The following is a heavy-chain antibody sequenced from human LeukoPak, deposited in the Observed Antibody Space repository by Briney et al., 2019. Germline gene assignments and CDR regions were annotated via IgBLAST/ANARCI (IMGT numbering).Heavy chain of an antibody. J-gene: IGHJ3*02. CDR3: TASLSGDDASDI. CDR1: GFTFSKVW. V-gene: IGHV3-15*01. CDR2: IKTKTDGGTT. Sequence: PGGSLRLSCAVSGFTFSKVWMSWVRQAPGKGLEWVGHIKTKTDGGTTDYAAPVKGRFTTSRDDSKNMLYLQMNSLKTEDTAVYYCTASLSGDDASDIWGQGTMVTVAS. D-gene: IGHD2-21*01.